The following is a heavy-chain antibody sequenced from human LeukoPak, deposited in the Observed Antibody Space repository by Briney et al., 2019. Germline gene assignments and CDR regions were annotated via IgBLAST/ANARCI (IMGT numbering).Heavy chain of an antibody. D-gene: IGHD6-13*01. V-gene: IGHV1-18*01. CDR2: ISAHNGNA. CDR3: ARDSPITAAGSRRLDY. CDR1: GYTFGSYG. Sequence: ASVKVSCKASGYTFGSYGISWVRQAPGQGLEWMGWISAHNGNAHSAQKFQGRVTMTTDTSTSTAYMELRSLTSADTAVYYCARDSPITAAGSRRLDYWGQGTLVTVSS. J-gene: IGHJ4*02.